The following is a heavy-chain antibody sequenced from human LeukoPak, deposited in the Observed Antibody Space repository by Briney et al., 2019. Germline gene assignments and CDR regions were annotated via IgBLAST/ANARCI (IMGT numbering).Heavy chain of an antibody. CDR1: GYTFTSYY. V-gene: IGHV1-69*13. Sequence: ASVTVSCKASGYTFTSYYMHWVRQAPGQGLEWMGGIIPIFGTANYAQKFQGRVTITADESTSAAYMELSSLRSEDTAVYYCARDENYYDSSGYYYLDWGQGTLVTVSS. CDR2: IIPIFGTA. J-gene: IGHJ4*02. D-gene: IGHD3-22*01. CDR3: ARDENYYDSSGYYYLD.